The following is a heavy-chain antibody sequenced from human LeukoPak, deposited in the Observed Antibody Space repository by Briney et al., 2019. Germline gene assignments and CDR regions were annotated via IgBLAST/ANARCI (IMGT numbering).Heavy chain of an antibody. J-gene: IGHJ6*02. CDR1: GYTFTGYY. Sequence: GASVKVSCKASGYTFTGYYMHWVRQAPGQGLEWMGRINPNSGGTNYAQKFRGRVTMTRDTSISTAYMELSRLRSDDTAVYYCARLYCSGGSCYSGYYYYYGMDVWGQGTTVTVSS. D-gene: IGHD2-15*01. V-gene: IGHV1-2*06. CDR3: ARLYCSGGSCYSGYYYYYGMDV. CDR2: INPNSGGT.